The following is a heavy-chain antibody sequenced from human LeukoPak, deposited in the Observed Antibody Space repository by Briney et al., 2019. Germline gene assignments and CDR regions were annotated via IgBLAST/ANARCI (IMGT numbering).Heavy chain of an antibody. V-gene: IGHV1-69*13. CDR1: GGTFSKYT. J-gene: IGHJ5*02. CDR3: ARVRDYDFWYVGP. CDR2: ITPLFGTA. Sequence: ASVKVSCKASGGTFSKYTISWVRQRPGQGLEWMGGITPLFGTANYAQKFQGRVTITADESASTAYMELSSLRSEDTAVYYCARVRDYDFWYVGPWGQGTLVTVSS. D-gene: IGHD3-3*01.